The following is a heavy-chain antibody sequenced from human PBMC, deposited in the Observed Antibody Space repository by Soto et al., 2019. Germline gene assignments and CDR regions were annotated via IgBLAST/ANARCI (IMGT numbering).Heavy chain of an antibody. V-gene: IGHV3-23*01. CDR1: GLTFGSYA. D-gene: IGHD2-8*01. J-gene: IGHJ4*02. CDR2: ITGSGDST. Sequence: SLRLSCAASGLTFGSYAMSWVRQAPGKGLEWVSGITGSGDSTYYADSVKGRFTISRDNSKNTLYLQMNSLRAEDTAVYFCAQYRMVYAIDYFDNWGQGTLVTVSS. CDR3: AQYRMVYAIDYFDN.